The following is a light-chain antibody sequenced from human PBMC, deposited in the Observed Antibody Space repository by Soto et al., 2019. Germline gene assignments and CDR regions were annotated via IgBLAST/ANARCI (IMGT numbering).Light chain of an antibody. Sequence: QSVLTQPASVSGSPGQSITISCTGTSSDVGGYNYVSWYQQHSGKAPKLMIYEVSNRPSGVSNRFSGSKSGNTASLTISGLQAEDEADYYCSSYTSSSTLAYVFGTGTKLTVL. CDR1: SSDVGGYNY. CDR2: EVS. V-gene: IGLV2-14*01. CDR3: SSYTSSSTLAYV. J-gene: IGLJ1*01.